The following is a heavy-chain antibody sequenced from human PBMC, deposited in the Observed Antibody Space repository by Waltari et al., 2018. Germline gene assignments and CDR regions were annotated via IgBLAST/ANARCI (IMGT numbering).Heavy chain of an antibody. CDR2: IDSDGSST. Sequence: DVQLVESGGGLVQPGGSLRLSCTASGSTFSTYWMHGVRPGPGAGRMWVSRIDSDGSSTSYEDSVRGRFTISRDNAKNTLYLQMNSVRDEDTAVYYCGRARVQGVKYFDYWGRGTLVTVSS. V-gene: IGHV3-74*01. CDR3: GRARVQGVKYFDY. J-gene: IGHJ4*02. CDR1: GSTFSTYW. D-gene: IGHD3-10*01.